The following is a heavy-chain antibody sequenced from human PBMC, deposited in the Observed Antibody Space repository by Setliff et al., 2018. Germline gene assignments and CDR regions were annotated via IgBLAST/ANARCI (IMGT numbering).Heavy chain of an antibody. V-gene: IGHV1-24*01. J-gene: IGHJ6*03. D-gene: IGHD3-3*01. CDR3: ARDDDDFYSGYPYMDV. Sequence: ASVKVSCKVSGYTLTELSMHWVRQAPGKGLEWMGGFDPEDEETVYAQKFQGRVTITRDTSASTAYMELSRLTYEDTAVYYCARDDDDFYSGYPYMDVWGKGTTVTVSS. CDR2: FDPEDEET. CDR1: GYTLTELS.